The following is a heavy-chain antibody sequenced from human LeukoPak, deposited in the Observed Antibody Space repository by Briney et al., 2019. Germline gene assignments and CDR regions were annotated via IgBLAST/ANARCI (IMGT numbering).Heavy chain of an antibody. CDR2: ISSSGDTI. CDR3: AARFDY. V-gene: IGHV3-48*04. Sequence: PGRSLRLSCAASGFTFSDYSINWVRQPPGKGLEWVSYISSSGDTIDYADSVKGRFTISRDNTKNSVYLQMNSLRADDTAVYYCAARFDYWGQGTLVTVSS. CDR1: GFTFSDYS. J-gene: IGHJ4*02.